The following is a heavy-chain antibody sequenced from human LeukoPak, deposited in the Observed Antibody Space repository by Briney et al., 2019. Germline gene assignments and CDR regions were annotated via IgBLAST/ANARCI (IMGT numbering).Heavy chain of an antibody. J-gene: IGHJ5*02. CDR1: GYTFTGYY. D-gene: IGHD6-6*01. Sequence: VASVNVSCKVSGYTFTGYYMHWVRQAPGQGLEWMGWINPNSGGTSYAQKFQGRVTMTRDTSISTVYMELSRLRSDDTAVYYCARLKSTISSGWFDPWGQGTLVTVSS. V-gene: IGHV1-2*02. CDR3: ARLKSTISSGWFDP. CDR2: INPNSGGT.